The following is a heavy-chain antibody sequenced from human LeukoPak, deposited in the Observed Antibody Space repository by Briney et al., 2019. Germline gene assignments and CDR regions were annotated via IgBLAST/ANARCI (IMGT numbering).Heavy chain of an antibody. CDR3: ARHHSGYSYGHDY. D-gene: IGHD5-18*01. Sequence: GGSLRLSCAASGFTFSSYWMHWVRHAPGKGLVWVSRINSDGSSTSYADSVKGRFTISRDNAKNTLYLQMNSLRAEDTAVYYCARHHSGYSYGHDYWGQGTLVTVSS. CDR1: GFTFSSYW. CDR2: INSDGSST. V-gene: IGHV3-74*01. J-gene: IGHJ4*02.